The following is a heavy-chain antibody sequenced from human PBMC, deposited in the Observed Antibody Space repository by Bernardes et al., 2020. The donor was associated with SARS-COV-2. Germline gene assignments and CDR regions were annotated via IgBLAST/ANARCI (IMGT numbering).Heavy chain of an antibody. D-gene: IGHD6-19*01. Sequence: GGSLRLSCAAAGSTFSSYAMTWVRQAPGKGPEWVSAITGSDGTTYYADSLKCRLTISRDNSKNTLYLQMNSLRAEDTAVYYCAKERRYNSAWYPIQFDYWGQGTLVTVSS. CDR2: ITGSDGTT. J-gene: IGHJ4*02. CDR3: AKERRYNSAWYPIQFDY. V-gene: IGHV3-23*01. CDR1: GSTFSSYA.